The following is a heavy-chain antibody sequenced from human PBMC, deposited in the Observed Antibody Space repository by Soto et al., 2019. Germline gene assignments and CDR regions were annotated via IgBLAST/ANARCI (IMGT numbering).Heavy chain of an antibody. CDR3: AREILTGYYPAGWFDP. Sequence: SETLSLTCTVSGGSISSSSNYWDWVRQPPGKGLEWIASVYYSGTYCYNPSLKSLVTISEDTSKYQCALRLSSVTAADTAVYYCAREILTGYYPAGWFDPWGQGTLVT. CDR2: VYYSGTY. D-gene: IGHD3-9*01. J-gene: IGHJ5*02. CDR1: GGSISSSSNY. V-gene: IGHV4-39*02.